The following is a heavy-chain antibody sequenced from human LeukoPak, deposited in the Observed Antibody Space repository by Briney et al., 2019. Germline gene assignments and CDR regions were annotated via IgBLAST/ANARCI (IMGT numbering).Heavy chain of an antibody. V-gene: IGHV3-21*01. J-gene: IGHJ6*03. CDR1: GFTFSSYS. D-gene: IGHD1-26*01. CDR2: ISSSSSYI. CDR3: ARDRYSGFTGYYYYMDV. Sequence: GGSLRLSCAASGFTFSSYSMNWVRQAPGKGLEWVSSISSSSSYIYYADSVKGRFTISRDNAKNSLYLQMNSLRAEDTAVYYCARDRYSGFTGYYYYMDVWGKGTTVTVSS.